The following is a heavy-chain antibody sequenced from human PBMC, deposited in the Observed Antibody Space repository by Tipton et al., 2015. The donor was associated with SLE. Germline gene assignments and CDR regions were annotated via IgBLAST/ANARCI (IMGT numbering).Heavy chain of an antibody. V-gene: IGHV4-4*07. J-gene: IGHJ6*02. CDR1: GGSLTSEY. D-gene: IGHD1-14*01. CDR2: FFTSGSGIP. CDR3: ARNVNTTMDV. Sequence: TLSLTCVVSGGSLTSEYWSWIRQPAGQGLEWIGRFFTSGSGIPNYNPSLKSRVTMSVDTAKNHFSLKLTSVTAADTAVYYCARNVNTTMDVWGQGTTVTVS.